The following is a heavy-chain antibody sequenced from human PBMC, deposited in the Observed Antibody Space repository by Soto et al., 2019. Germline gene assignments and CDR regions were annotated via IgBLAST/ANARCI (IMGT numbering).Heavy chain of an antibody. CDR2: IYPGDSDT. Sequence: GESLKISCKGSGYSFTSYWIGWVRQMPGKGLEWMGIIYPGDSDTRYSPSFQGQVTISADKSISTAYLQWSSLKASDTAMYYCAGSIPQVVPAAIPDYYCMDVWGQGTTVTVSS. CDR1: GYSFTSYW. J-gene: IGHJ6*02. V-gene: IGHV5-51*01. CDR3: AGSIPQVVPAAIPDYYCMDV. D-gene: IGHD2-2*01.